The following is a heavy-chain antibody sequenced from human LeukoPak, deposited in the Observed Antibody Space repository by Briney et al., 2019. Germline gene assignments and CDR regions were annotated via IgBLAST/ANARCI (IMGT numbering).Heavy chain of an antibody. D-gene: IGHD2-21*02. CDR3: ASSARGDALYNWFDP. J-gene: IGHJ5*02. V-gene: IGHV6-1*01. CDR2: TYYRSRWYN. CDR1: GDRVSNNRAA. Sequence: SQTLSLTCAIAGDRVSNNRAAWNWIRQSPSRGLEWLGRTYYRSRWYNDYALSVKTRITINADTSKNQISLQLHSVTLEDTAVYYCASSARGDALYNWFDPWGQGTLVTVSS.